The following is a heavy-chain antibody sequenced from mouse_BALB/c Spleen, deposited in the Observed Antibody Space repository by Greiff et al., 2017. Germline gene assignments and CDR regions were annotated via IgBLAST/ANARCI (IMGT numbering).Heavy chain of an antibody. Sequence: EVQRVESGGGLVKPGGSLKLSCAASGFTFSSYAMSWVRQSPEKRLEWVAEISSGGSYTYYPDTVTGRFTISRDNAKNTLYLEMSSLRSEDTAMYYCARGGTPFDYWGQGTTLTVSS. CDR3: ARGGTPFDY. V-gene: IGHV5-9-4*01. D-gene: IGHD4-1*01. CDR2: ISSGGSYT. J-gene: IGHJ2*01. CDR1: GFTFSSYA.